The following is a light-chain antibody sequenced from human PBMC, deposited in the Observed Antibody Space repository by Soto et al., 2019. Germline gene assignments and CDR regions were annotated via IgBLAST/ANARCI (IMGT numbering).Light chain of an antibody. CDR2: GAS. CDR1: QSISTN. CDR3: QQYDDWPPRGT. V-gene: IGKV3-15*01. Sequence: EVVMTQSPDTLSVSPGERATLSCRASQSISTNLAWYQQKPGQAPRLLIYGASARASGIPARFSGSGSGTGFTLTLSSLQSEDFVVYYCQQYDDWPPRGTFGQAAKVEI. J-gene: IGKJ1*01.